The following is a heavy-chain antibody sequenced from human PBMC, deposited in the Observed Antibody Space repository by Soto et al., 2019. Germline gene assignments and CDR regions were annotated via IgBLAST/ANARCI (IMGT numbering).Heavy chain of an antibody. Sequence: QVQLVQSGAEVKKPGSSVKVSCQASGGTFSGYALTWVRQAPGQGLEWMGEFVPLFGSTNYAQKFAGRITIIADESTSTGYMELSTLRSEGTAVYYCATHSLGTSSPPYFDNRGQGTLVTVSS. CDR1: GGTFSGYA. J-gene: IGHJ4*02. V-gene: IGHV1-69*01. CDR2: FVPLFGST. CDR3: ATHSLGTSSPPYFDN. D-gene: IGHD2-15*01.